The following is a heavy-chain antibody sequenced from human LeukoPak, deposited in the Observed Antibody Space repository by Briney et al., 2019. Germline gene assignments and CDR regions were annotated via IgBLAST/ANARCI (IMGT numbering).Heavy chain of an antibody. CDR2: IIPIFGTA. CDR3: ASKRGGATSEYFDY. V-gene: IGHV1-69*05. Sequence: SVKVSCKASGGTFSSYAISWVRQAPGQGLEWMGGIIPIFGTANYAQKFQGRVTITTDESTSTAYMELSSLRSEDTAVYYCASKRGGATSEYFDYWGQGTLVTVSS. CDR1: GGTFSSYA. D-gene: IGHD2-21*01. J-gene: IGHJ4*02.